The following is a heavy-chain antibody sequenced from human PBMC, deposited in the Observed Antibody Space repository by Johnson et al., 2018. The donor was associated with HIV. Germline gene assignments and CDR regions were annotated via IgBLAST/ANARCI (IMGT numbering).Heavy chain of an antibody. CDR1: GFTVSSNY. Sequence: QVQLVESGGGLVQPGGSLRLSCAASGFTVSSNYMSWVRQAPGKGLEWVAVISYDGSNKYYADSVKGRFTISRDNSRNTLYLQINNLRAEDTAVYYCATHLNDYGDTLTDDAFDIWGQGTLVTVSS. CDR3: ATHLNDYGDTLTDDAFDI. D-gene: IGHD4-17*01. V-gene: IGHV3-30-3*01. CDR2: ISYDGSNK. J-gene: IGHJ3*02.